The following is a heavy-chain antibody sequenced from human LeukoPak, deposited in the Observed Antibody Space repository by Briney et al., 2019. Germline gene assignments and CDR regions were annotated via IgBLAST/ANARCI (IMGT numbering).Heavy chain of an antibody. J-gene: IGHJ4*02. V-gene: IGHV4-39*01. CDR3: ARGRSNSFTIPWDY. CDR1: GGSISSDAYY. CDR2: IYYTGST. Sequence: PSETLSLTCTVSGGSISSDAYYWGWIRQTPERGLEWIASIYYTGSTYYNPSVQSRVTISVDTSKNQFSLKVTSVTAADTAVYYCARGRSNSFTIPWDYWGQGTLVTVS. D-gene: IGHD2/OR15-2a*01.